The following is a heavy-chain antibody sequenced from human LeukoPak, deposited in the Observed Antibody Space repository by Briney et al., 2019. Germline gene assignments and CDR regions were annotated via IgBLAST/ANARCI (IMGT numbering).Heavy chain of an antibody. CDR3: ARALYDILTGPNWFDP. V-gene: IGHV3-33*01. D-gene: IGHD3-9*01. Sequence: GGSLRLSCAASGFTFSSYGMHWVRQAPGKGLEWVQVLWYDGIKNYYADSVKGRFTISRDNSKNTLYLQMNSLRAEDTAVYYCARALYDILTGPNWFDPWGQGTLVTVSS. CDR1: GFTFSSYG. CDR2: LWYDGIKN. J-gene: IGHJ5*02.